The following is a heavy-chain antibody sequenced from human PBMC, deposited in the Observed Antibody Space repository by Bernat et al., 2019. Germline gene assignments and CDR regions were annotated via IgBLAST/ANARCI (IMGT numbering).Heavy chain of an antibody. CDR2: ISGSGGST. V-gene: IGHV3-23*04. CDR3: AKGIQYYYYYYMDV. CDR1: GFSFSSYA. J-gene: IGHJ6*03. Sequence: VQLVESGGGLVQPGGSLRLSCAASGFSFSSYAMSWVRQAPGKGLEWVSAISGSGGSTYYADSVQGRFTISRDNSENTLYLQMNSLRAEDTAVYYCAKGIQYYYYYYMDVWGKGTTVTVSS.